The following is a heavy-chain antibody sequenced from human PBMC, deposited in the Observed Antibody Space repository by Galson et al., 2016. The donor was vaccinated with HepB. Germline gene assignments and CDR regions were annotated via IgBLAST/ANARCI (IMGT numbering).Heavy chain of an antibody. CDR3: AKDIGLAREPYFFDY. V-gene: IGHV3-23*01. D-gene: IGHD1-26*01. CDR1: GFTSSSHA. J-gene: IGHJ4*02. Sequence: SLRLSCAASGFTSSSHAMTWVRQAPGKGLEWVSVISGSGTSTYYADSVKGRFTISRDNSKNTLYLQMNSLRAEDTAIYYCAKDIGLAREPYFFDYWGQGSLVTVSS. CDR2: ISGSGTST.